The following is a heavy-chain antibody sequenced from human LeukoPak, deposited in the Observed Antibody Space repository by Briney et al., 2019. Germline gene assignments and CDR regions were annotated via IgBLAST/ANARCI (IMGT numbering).Heavy chain of an antibody. V-gene: IGHV4-30-4*08. CDR3: ATYDYGDYGGSDAFDI. D-gene: IGHD4-17*01. CDR2: IYYSGST. Sequence: SQTLSLTCTVSGGSISSGDYYWSWIRQPPGKGLEWIGYIYYSGSTYYNPSLKSRVTISVDTSKNQSSLKLSSVTAADTAVYYCATYDYGDYGGSDAFDIWGQGTMVTVSS. CDR1: GGSISSGDYY. J-gene: IGHJ3*02.